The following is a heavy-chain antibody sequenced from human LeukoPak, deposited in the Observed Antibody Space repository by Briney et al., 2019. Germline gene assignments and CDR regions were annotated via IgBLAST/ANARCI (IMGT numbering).Heavy chain of an antibody. CDR1: GGTFISYA. D-gene: IGHD3-10*01. CDR3: TRSRGSGSYLDY. V-gene: IGHV1-69*13. CDR2: IVPIFGTT. Sequence: SVKVSCKASGGTFISYAINWVRQAPGQGVEWMGRIVPIFGTTNYAQNFQGRVTITADESTSTAYMELSSLRSEDTAVYYCTRSRGSGSYLDYWGQGTLVTVSS. J-gene: IGHJ4*02.